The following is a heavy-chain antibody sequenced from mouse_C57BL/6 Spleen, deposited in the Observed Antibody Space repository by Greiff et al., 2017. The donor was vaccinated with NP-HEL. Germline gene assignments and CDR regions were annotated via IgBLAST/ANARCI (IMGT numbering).Heavy chain of an antibody. CDR3: ARWVYDGYYFDY. D-gene: IGHD2-3*01. CDR1: GYAFSSSW. J-gene: IGHJ2*01. Sequence: QVQLQQSGPELVKPGASVKISCKASGYAFSSSWMNWVKQRPGKGLEWIGRIYPGDGDTNYNGKFKGKATLTADKSSSTAYMQLSSLTSEDSAVYFCARWVYDGYYFDYWGQGTTLTVSS. CDR2: IYPGDGDT. V-gene: IGHV1-82*01.